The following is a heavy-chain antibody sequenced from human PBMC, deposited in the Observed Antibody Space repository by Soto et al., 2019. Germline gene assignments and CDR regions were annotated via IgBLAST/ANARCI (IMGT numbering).Heavy chain of an antibody. CDR1: GYSFTSYW. Sequence: GESLKISCKGSGYSFTSYWIGWVRQMPGKGLEWMGIIYPGDSDTRYSPSFQGQVTISADKSISTAYLQWSSLKASDTASDYCAGHPDIVVVPAARSPPRYNWFDPWGQGTLVTVSS. CDR2: IYPGDSDT. V-gene: IGHV5-51*01. D-gene: IGHD2-2*01. J-gene: IGHJ5*02. CDR3: AGHPDIVVVPAARSPPRYNWFDP.